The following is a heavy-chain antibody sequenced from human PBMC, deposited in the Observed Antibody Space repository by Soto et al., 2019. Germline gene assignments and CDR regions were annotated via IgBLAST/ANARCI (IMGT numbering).Heavy chain of an antibody. Sequence: SETLSLTCTVSGGSISSSSYYWGWIRQPPGKGLEWIGSIYYSGSTYYNPSLKSRVTISVDTSKNQFSLKLSSVTAADTAVYYCARLFPRVVPAAIYFDYWGQGTLVTVS. D-gene: IGHD2-2*01. CDR1: GGSISSSSYY. CDR2: IYYSGST. CDR3: ARLFPRVVPAAIYFDY. V-gene: IGHV4-39*01. J-gene: IGHJ4*02.